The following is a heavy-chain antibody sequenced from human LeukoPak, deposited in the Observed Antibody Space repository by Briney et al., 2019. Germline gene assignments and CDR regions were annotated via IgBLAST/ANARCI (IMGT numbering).Heavy chain of an antibody. CDR3: ARVQYYDSSGYFDY. Sequence: GSSVKVSCKASGGTFSSYAISWVRQAPGQGLEWMGGIIPIFGTANYAQKFQGRVTITADKSTSTAYMELSSLRSEDTAVYYRARVQYYDSSGYFDYWGQGTLVTVSS. CDR2: IIPIFGTA. D-gene: IGHD3-22*01. J-gene: IGHJ4*02. CDR1: GGTFSSYA. V-gene: IGHV1-69*06.